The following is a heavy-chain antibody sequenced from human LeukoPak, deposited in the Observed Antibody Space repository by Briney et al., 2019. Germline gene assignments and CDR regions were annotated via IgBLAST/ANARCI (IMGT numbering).Heavy chain of an antibody. J-gene: IGHJ4*02. Sequence: GGSLRLSCAASGFTFSSYAMHWVRQAPGKGLEYVSAISSNGGSTYYGNSVKGRFTISRDNSKNTLYLQMGSLRAEDMAVYYCARGYDFWSGYWSHSDYWGPGTLVTVSS. V-gene: IGHV3-64*01. CDR1: GFTFSSYA. CDR3: ARGYDFWSGYWSHSDY. D-gene: IGHD3-3*01. CDR2: ISSNGGST.